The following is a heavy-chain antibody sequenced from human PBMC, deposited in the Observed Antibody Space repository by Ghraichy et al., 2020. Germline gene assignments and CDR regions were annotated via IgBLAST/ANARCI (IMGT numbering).Heavy chain of an antibody. CDR2: INYSGNT. D-gene: IGHD1-26*01. V-gene: IGHV4-59*01. CDR3: SRGLNSGSYPPRY. J-gene: IGHJ4*02. Sequence: ETLSLTCTVSGASTTSYYWTWIRQSPGKGLEWIGYINYSGNTNYNPSLKSRVTISVDTSKNQVSLNLNSLAAADTAEYYCSRGLNSGSYPPRYWGQGTLVTVSP. CDR1: GASTTSYY.